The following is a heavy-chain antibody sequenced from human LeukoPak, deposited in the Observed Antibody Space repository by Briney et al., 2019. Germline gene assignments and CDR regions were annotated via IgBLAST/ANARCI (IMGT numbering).Heavy chain of an antibody. J-gene: IGHJ5*02. CDR3: ARDIEEPLGYCSSTSCERRYNWFDP. V-gene: IGHV1-69*04. CDR1: GGTFSSYA. D-gene: IGHD2-2*01. Sequence: SAKVSCKASGGTFSSYAISWVRQAPGQGLEWMGRIIPIFGIANYVQKFQGRVTITADKSTSTAYMELSSLRSEDTAVYYCARDIEEPLGYCSSTSCERRYNWFDPWGQGTLVTVSS. CDR2: IIPIFGIA.